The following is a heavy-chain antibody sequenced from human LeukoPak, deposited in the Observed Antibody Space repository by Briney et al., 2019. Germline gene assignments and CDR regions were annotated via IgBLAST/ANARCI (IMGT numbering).Heavy chain of an antibody. CDR2: IIPILGIA. CDR1: GYTFTGYY. J-gene: IGHJ6*02. CDR3: ARDKITTGSLYYYYGMDV. Sequence: SVKVSCKASGYTFTGYYMHWMRQATGQGLEWMERIIPILGIANYAQKFQGRVTITADKSTSTAYMELSSLRSEDTAVYYCARDKITTGSLYYYYGMDVWGQGTTVTVSS. V-gene: IGHV1-69*04. D-gene: IGHD4-17*01.